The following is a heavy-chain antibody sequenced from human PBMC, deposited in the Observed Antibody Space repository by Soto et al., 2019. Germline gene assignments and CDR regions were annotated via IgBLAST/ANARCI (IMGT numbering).Heavy chain of an antibody. J-gene: IGHJ4*02. CDR1: GGSISSYY. Sequence: SETLSLTCTVSGGSISSYYWSWIRQPPGKGLGWIGYIYYSGSTNYNPSLKSRVTISVDTSKNQFSLKLSSVTAADTAVYYCARCGPYGDYFDDWGQGTLVTVSS. CDR2: IYYSGST. V-gene: IGHV4-59*01. D-gene: IGHD4-17*01. CDR3: ARCGPYGDYFDD.